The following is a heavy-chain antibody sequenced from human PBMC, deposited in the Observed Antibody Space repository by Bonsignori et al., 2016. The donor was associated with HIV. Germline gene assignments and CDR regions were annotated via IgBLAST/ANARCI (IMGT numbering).Heavy chain of an antibody. V-gene: IGHV1-18*01. D-gene: IGHD3-3*01. J-gene: IGHJ6*03. CDR2: ISPANGNT. CDR3: ARAQVPYYNFLISYYSPYHYHYMDV. Sequence: WVRQAPGQGLEWMGWISPANGNTKYAHKLQDRVTMTTDTSTNTAYMELRSLRSDDTAVYYCARAQVPYYNFLISYYSPYHYHYMDVWGTGTTVTVSS.